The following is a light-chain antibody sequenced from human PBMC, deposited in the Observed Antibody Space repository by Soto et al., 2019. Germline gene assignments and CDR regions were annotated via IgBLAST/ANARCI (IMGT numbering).Light chain of an antibody. CDR2: GAS. V-gene: IGKV3-20*01. J-gene: IGKJ2*01. CDR1: QSVSSSY. CDR3: QQYGSSPQYT. Sequence: EIVLTQSPGTLSLSPGERATLSCRASQSVSSSYLAWYQQKPGQAPRLLIYGASSRATGIPDRFSGSGSGTDFTFTISSMEPEDFAVYYCQQYGSSPQYTFGQGTKLEIK.